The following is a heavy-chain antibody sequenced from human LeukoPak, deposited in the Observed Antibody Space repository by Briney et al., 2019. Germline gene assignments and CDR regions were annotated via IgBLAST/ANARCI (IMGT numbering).Heavy chain of an antibody. CDR2: INTDGSST. J-gene: IGHJ4*02. CDR3: ATGIKATQKTFDS. D-gene: IGHD1-14*01. CDR1: GFTFSSYW. V-gene: IGHV3-74*01. Sequence: GGPLRLSCAASGFTFSSYWMHWVRQAPGKGLMWVSRINTDGSSTTYADSVKGRFTISRDNAKSTVYLQMHSLRAEDTAVYYCATGIKATQKTFDSWGQGTLVTVSS.